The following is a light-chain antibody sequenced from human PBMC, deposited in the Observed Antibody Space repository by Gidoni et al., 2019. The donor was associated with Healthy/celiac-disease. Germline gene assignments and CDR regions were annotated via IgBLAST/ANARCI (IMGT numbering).Light chain of an antibody. V-gene: IGKV3-11*01. CDR1: QSVSSY. CDR3: QQRSNWIT. Sequence: EIVLTQSPDTLSLSPGERATLSCRASQSVSSYLAWYQQKPGQAPRLRIYDASNRATGIPARFSGSGSGTDFTLTISSLEPEDFAVYYCQQRSNWITFGQGTRLEIK. J-gene: IGKJ5*01. CDR2: DAS.